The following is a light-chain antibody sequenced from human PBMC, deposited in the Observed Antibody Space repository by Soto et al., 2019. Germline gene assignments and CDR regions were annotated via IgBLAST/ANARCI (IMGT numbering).Light chain of an antibody. J-gene: IGKJ5*01. CDR3: QQYTGPPTT. Sequence: EIILTQSPDTLSLSPGERATRSCSASQTVSSNYLAWCQQRPGQAPRLLIYGASTRAAGIPDRFSGSGSGTDFTLTITRLEPEDSAVYFCQQYTGPPTTFGQGTRLEIK. V-gene: IGKV3-20*01. CDR2: GAS. CDR1: QTVSSNY.